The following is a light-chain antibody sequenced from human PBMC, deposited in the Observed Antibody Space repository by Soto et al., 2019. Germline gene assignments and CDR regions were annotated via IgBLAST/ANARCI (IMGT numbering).Light chain of an antibody. CDR3: SSYAGSDVFV. CDR1: SSDVGDYNY. J-gene: IGLJ1*01. CDR2: EVN. Sequence: QSVLTQPPSASWSPGQSVTIACTGTSSDVGDYNYVSWYQQHPGKAPKLMIYEVNKRPSGVPDRFSGSKAGNTASLTVFGLQAEDEADYYCSSYAGSDVFVFGTGTKVTVL. V-gene: IGLV2-8*01.